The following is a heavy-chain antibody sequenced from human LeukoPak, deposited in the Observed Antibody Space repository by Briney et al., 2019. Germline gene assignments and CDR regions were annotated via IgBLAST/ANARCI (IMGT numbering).Heavy chain of an antibody. CDR2: IIPIFGTA. Sequence: ASVKVSCKASGGTFSSYAISWVRQAPGQGLEWMGGIIPIFGTANYAQKFQGRVTITADESTSTAYMELSSLRSEDTAVYYCARDERVGAPGGYWGQGTLVTVSS. CDR1: GGTFSSYA. J-gene: IGHJ4*02. V-gene: IGHV1-69*01. D-gene: IGHD1-26*01. CDR3: ARDERVGAPGGY.